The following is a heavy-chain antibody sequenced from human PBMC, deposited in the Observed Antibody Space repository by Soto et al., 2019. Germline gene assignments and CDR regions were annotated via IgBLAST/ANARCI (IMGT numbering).Heavy chain of an antibody. Sequence: SQTLSLTCAISGDSGSIKSAAWNWIRQSPSRGLEWLGRTYYRSKWYYDYADSVKSRITINSDTSKNQFSLQLNSVTPEDTAVYYCARDPGYSLDYWGQGTLVTVSS. CDR2: TYYRSKWYY. J-gene: IGHJ4*02. CDR3: ARDPGYSLDY. CDR1: GDSGSIKSAA. D-gene: IGHD5-18*01. V-gene: IGHV6-1*01.